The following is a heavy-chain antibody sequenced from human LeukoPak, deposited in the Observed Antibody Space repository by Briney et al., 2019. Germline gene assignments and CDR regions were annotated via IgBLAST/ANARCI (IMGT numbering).Heavy chain of an antibody. D-gene: IGHD3-10*01. CDR1: GGSISSYY. Sequence: SETLSLTCTVSGGSISSYYWSWIRQPPGKGLEWIGYIYYSGSTSYNPSLKSRVTISVDTSKNQFSLKLSSVTAADTAVYYCARDRRITMVRGVWFDPWGQGTLVTVSS. CDR2: IYYSGST. CDR3: ARDRRITMVRGVWFDP. J-gene: IGHJ5*02. V-gene: IGHV4-59*01.